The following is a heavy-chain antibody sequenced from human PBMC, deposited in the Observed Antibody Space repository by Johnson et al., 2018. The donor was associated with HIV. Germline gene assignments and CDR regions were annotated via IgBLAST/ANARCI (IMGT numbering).Heavy chain of an antibody. J-gene: IGHJ3*02. Sequence: VQLVESGGGLAKPAWSPRLSCAASGFTFSNAWMNWVRQAPGKGLEWVGRIKSKTDGGTTDYDAPVKGRFTISRDDSENTLYLQMNSLKAEDTAVYFCTTSGYSYGIPYDTFDIWGQGTMVTVSS. V-gene: IGHV3-15*01. CDR2: IKSKTDGGTT. CDR3: TTSGYSYGIPYDTFDI. CDR1: GFTFSNAW. D-gene: IGHD5-18*01.